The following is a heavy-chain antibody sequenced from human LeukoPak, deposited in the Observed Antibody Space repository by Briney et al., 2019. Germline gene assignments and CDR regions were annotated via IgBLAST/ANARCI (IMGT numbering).Heavy chain of an antibody. CDR2: IIPIFGTA. D-gene: IGHD5-24*01. CDR1: GGTFSSYA. J-gene: IGHJ4*02. Sequence: SVKVSCKASGGTFSSYAISWVRQAPGQGLEWMGGIIPIFGTANYAQKFQGRVTMTRDTSISTAYMELSRLRSDDTAVYYCARPSDGYNLHFDYWGQGTLVTVSS. V-gene: IGHV1-69*05. CDR3: ARPSDGYNLHFDY.